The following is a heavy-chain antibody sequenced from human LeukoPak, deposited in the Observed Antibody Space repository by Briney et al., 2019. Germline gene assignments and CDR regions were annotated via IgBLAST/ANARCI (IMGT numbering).Heavy chain of an antibody. V-gene: IGHV3-11*04. Sequence: KSGGSLRLSCAASGFTFSDYYMSWIRQAPGKGLEWVSYISSSGSTIYYADSVKGRFTISRDNAKNSLYLQMNRLRAEDTAVYYCARPRGCGTSRCNNFDYWGQGTLVTVSS. CDR2: ISSSGSTI. J-gene: IGHJ4*02. CDR3: ARPRGCGTSRCNNFDY. CDR1: GFTFSDYY. D-gene: IGHD2-21*01.